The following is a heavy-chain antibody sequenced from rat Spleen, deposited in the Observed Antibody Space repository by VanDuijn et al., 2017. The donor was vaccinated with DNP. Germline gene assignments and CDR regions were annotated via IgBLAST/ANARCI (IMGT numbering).Heavy chain of an antibody. J-gene: IGHJ4*01. CDR3: ARSGILRIITTPYAMDA. D-gene: IGHD1-6*01. CDR2: INYSGRT. V-gene: IGHV3-1*01. Sequence: EVRLQESGPGLVQPSQSLSLTCSVTGYSITSNYWAWIRKFPGNKMEWIGYINYSGRTGYNPSLKSRISITRDTSKNQFFLQLNSVTTDDTATYSCARSGILRIITTPYAMDAWGQGTSVTVSS. CDR1: GYSITSNY.